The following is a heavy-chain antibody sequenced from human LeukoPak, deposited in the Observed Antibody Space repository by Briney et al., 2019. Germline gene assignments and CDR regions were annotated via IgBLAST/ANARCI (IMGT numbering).Heavy chain of an antibody. CDR2: ISNTGSTK. CDR1: GFTLSDYY. Sequence: GGSLTLSCTGSGFTLSDYYINWVGQAPGKGLEWVSQISNTGSTKYYADSVQGRFTISRDNVKDSVSLQMKSLSAEDTAVYYCAREDYGGTNFDYWGQGALVAVSS. V-gene: IGHV3-11*01. J-gene: IGHJ4*02. D-gene: IGHD4-23*01. CDR3: AREDYGGTNFDY.